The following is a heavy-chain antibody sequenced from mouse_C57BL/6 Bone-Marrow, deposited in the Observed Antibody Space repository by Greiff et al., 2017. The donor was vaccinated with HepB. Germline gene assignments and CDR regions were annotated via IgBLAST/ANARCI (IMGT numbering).Heavy chain of an antibody. V-gene: IGHV1-22*01. CDR3: APIYYGNHWYFDV. CDR2: INPNNGGT. J-gene: IGHJ1*03. CDR1: GYTFTDYN. Sequence: EVQLVESGPELVKPGASVKMSCKASGYTFTDYNMHWVKQSHGKSLEWIGYINPNNGGTSYNQKFKGKATLTVNKSSSTAYMELRSLTSEDSAVYYCAPIYYGNHWYFDVWGTGTTVTVSS. D-gene: IGHD2-1*01.